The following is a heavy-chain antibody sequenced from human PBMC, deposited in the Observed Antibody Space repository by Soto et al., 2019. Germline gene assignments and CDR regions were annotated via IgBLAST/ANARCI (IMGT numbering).Heavy chain of an antibody. CDR3: AGSPPGVAGRYYFDY. J-gene: IGHJ4*02. CDR1: RFAFSNYG. Sequence: GSLRLSCAAPRFAFSNYGMHWVRQAPGKGLAWVALIWYDGSNKYYADSVKGRFTISRDNSKNTLYLQMNSLRAEDTAVYYCAGSPPGVAGRYYFDYWGQGALVTVSS. CDR2: IWYDGSNK. V-gene: IGHV3-33*01. D-gene: IGHD6-6*01.